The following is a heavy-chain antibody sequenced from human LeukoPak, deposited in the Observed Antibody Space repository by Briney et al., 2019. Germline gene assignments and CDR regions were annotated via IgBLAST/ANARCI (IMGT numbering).Heavy chain of an antibody. V-gene: IGHV1-69*04. CDR1: GGTFISYA. Sequence: ASVKVSCKASGGTFISYAISWVRQAPRQGGEWMGRIIPLLGIANYAQKCQGRVTITADKSTSTAYMELSSLRSEDTAVYYCARTIAFRQQLPPNDAFDIWGQGTMVTVSS. D-gene: IGHD6-13*01. CDR3: ARTIAFRQQLPPNDAFDI. J-gene: IGHJ3*02. CDR2: IIPLLGIA.